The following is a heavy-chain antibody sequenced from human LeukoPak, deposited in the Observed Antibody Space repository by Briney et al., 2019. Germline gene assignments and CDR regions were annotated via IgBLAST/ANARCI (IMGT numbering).Heavy chain of an antibody. CDR3: ARSLSRSSYGNFDY. Sequence: SQTLSLTCTVSGGSISSYYWSWIRQPPGKGLEWIGYIYNSGSTNYNPSLKRRVTISADTSKNQFSLKMNSVTAADTAVYYCARSLSRSSYGNFDYWGQGTLVTVSP. J-gene: IGHJ4*02. D-gene: IGHD3-10*01. V-gene: IGHV4-59*01. CDR2: IYNSGST. CDR1: GGSISSYY.